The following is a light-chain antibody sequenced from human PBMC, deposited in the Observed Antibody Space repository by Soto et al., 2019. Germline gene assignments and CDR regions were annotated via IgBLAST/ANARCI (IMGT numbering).Light chain of an antibody. Sequence: QSVLTQPPSVSGAPGQRVTISCNGSSSNIGAGYDVHWYQQLPGTAPKLLIYGNSNRPSGVPDRFSGSKSGTSASLAITGLQAEDEADYYCQSYDSSLRGRVFGGGTKLTVL. J-gene: IGLJ3*02. CDR2: GNS. CDR1: SSNIGAGYD. CDR3: QSYDSSLRGRV. V-gene: IGLV1-40*01.